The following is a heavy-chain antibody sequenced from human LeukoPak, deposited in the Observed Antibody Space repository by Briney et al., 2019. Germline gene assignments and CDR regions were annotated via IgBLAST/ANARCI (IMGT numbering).Heavy chain of an antibody. CDR2: IKSDGSST. CDR1: GFTFSGYW. J-gene: IGHJ4*02. CDR3: VRDNRSYKSDY. V-gene: IGHV3-74*01. Sequence: GGSLRLSCAASGFTFSGYWMHWVRQAPGKGLVWVSCIKSDGSSTSIADSAKGRFTIPRDNAKNTVYLQMNSLRAEDTAVYYCVRDNRSYKSDYWGQGTLVTVSS. D-gene: IGHD1-26*01.